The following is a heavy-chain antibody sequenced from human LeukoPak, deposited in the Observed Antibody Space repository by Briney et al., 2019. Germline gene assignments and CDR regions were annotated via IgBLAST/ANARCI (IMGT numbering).Heavy chain of an antibody. Sequence: SQTLSLTCTVSGGSISSGGYYWSWIRQHPGKGLEWTGYIYYSGSTYYNPSLKSRVTISVDTSKNQFSLKLSSVTAADTAVYYCARGYCSGGSCYPYGMDVWGKGTTVTVPS. CDR3: ARGYCSGGSCYPYGMDV. CDR2: IYYSGST. CDR1: GGSISSGGYY. J-gene: IGHJ6*04. D-gene: IGHD2-15*01. V-gene: IGHV4-31*03.